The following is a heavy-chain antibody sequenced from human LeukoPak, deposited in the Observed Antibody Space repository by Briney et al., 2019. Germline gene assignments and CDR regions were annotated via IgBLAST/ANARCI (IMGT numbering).Heavy chain of an antibody. J-gene: IGHJ4*02. CDR1: GGSISSSSYY. Sequence: PSETLSLTCTVSGGSISSSSYYWGWIRPPPGKGLEWIGSIYYSGSTYYNPSLKSRVTISVDTSKNQFSLKLSSVTAAHTAVYYCARQSGMKATYCFDYWGQGTLVTVSS. CDR3: ARQSGMKATYCFDY. V-gene: IGHV4-39*01. CDR2: IYYSGST. D-gene: IGHD6-13*01.